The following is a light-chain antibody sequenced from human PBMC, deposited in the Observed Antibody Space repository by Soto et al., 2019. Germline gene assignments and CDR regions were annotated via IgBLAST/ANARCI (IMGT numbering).Light chain of an antibody. J-gene: IGLJ1*01. CDR2: DVA. V-gene: IGLV2-14*03. CDR1: SSDVGGSNF. CDR3: VSYTSGTTYV. Sequence: QSALTQPASVSDSPGQSSTISCTGTSSDVGGSNFVSWYQQHPGKPPKLIIYDVANRPSGVSNRFSGSMSGSTASLIISRLQTEDEADYYCVSYTSGTTYVFGTGTKVTVL.